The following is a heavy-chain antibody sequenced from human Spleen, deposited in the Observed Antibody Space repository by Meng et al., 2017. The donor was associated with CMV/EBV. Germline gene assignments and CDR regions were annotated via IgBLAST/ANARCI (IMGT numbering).Heavy chain of an antibody. D-gene: IGHD4/OR15-4a*01. CDR3: ARLYGGFDI. CDR1: GYRFSSNW. CDR2: IYPGDSDA. J-gene: IGHJ3*02. V-gene: IGHV5-51*01. Sequence: GGSLRLSCKASGYRFSSNWIGWVRQMPGKGLEWMGIIYPGDSDAKYSPSFQGQVTISADRSISTAYLQWSSLKASDTAMYYCARLYGGFDIWGQGTMVTVSS.